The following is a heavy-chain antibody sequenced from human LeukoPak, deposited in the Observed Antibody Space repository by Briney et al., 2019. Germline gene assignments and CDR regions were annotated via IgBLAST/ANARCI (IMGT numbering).Heavy chain of an antibody. V-gene: IGHV3-21*01. CDR1: GFTFSSYS. CDR2: ISSSSSYI. J-gene: IGHJ4*02. D-gene: IGHD1-14*01. CDR3: ARCLPSNRIIDY. Sequence: GGSLRLSCAASGFTFSSYSMNWVRQAPGKGLEWVSSISSSSSYIYYADSVKGRFTISRDNAKNSLYLQMNSLRAEDTAVYYCARCLPSNRIIDYWGQGTLVTVSS.